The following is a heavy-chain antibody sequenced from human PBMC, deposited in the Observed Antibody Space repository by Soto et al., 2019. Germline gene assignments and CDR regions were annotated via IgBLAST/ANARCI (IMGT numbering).Heavy chain of an antibody. CDR2: IFHNGDT. J-gene: IGHJ4*02. Sequence: SETLSLTCSVSGTSIKSHYRSWIRQTPGKGLEWIGYIFHNGDTGCNPSLKGQVTMSVDPSKKQFSLRLTSLTAADTAVYYCARTARGLSDWGQGTLVTVSS. V-gene: IGHV4-59*11. CDR3: ARTARGLSD. CDR1: GTSIKSHY. D-gene: IGHD6-6*01.